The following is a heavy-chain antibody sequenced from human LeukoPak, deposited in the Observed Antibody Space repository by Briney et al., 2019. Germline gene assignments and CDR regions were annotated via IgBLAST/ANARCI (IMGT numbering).Heavy chain of an antibody. J-gene: IGHJ4*02. CDR3: ARLGRAGEGGAAYFDY. V-gene: IGHV4-34*01. Sequence: SETLSLTCAVYGGSFSGYYWSWIRQPPGKGLEWIGEINHSGSTNYNPSLKSRVTISVDTSKNQFSLKLSSVTAADTAVYYCARLGRAGEGGAAYFDYWGQGTLVTVSS. D-gene: IGHD1-26*01. CDR1: GGSFSGYY. CDR2: INHSGST.